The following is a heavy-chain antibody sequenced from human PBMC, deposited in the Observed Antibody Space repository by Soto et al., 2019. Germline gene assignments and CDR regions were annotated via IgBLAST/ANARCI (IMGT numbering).Heavy chain of an antibody. V-gene: IGHV4-4*02. CDR1: GGSISSSNW. CDR3: ARGTVYYDILTGYYTGGMDV. CDR2: IYHSGST. D-gene: IGHD3-9*01. Sequence: SETLSLTCAVSGGSISSSNWWSWVRQPPGKGLEWNGEIYHSGSTNYNPSLKSRVTISVDKSKNQFSLKLSSVTAADTAVYYCARGTVYYDILTGYYTGGMDVWGQGTTVTVSS. J-gene: IGHJ6*02.